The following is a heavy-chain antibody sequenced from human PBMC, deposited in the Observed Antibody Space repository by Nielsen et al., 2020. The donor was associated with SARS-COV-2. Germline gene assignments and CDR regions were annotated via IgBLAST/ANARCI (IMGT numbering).Heavy chain of an antibody. J-gene: IGHJ6*02. Sequence: GESLKISCAASGFSLRSYAMHWVRQAPGEGLEWVTFISHDGRNKHYADSVRGRFSISRDDSKNTLSLQMNSLRTEDTAVYYCARDRPITLRNMDVWGQGTTVTVSS. CDR2: ISHDGRNK. V-gene: IGHV3-30*01. D-gene: IGHD3-22*01. CDR1: GFSLRSYA. CDR3: ARDRPITLRNMDV.